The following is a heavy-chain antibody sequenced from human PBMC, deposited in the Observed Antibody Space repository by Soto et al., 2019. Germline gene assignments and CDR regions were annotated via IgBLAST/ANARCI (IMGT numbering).Heavy chain of an antibody. J-gene: IGHJ3*01. CDR2: LYDVDGS. D-gene: IGHD1-1*01. CDR3: ATWHELEHAFDV. CDR1: GLTISGKKY. V-gene: IGHV3-53*01. Sequence: DVQLVESGGGLIQPGESLRLSCAAFGLTISGKKYVAWVRQAPGKGLEWVSALYDVDGSFYADSVTGRFTTSSDSSKTTVYLQRNDLRHDDTAVYYCATWHELEHAFDVWGQGTTVTISS.